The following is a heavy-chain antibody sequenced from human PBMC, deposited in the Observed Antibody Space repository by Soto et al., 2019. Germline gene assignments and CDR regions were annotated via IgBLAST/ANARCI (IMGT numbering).Heavy chain of an antibody. Sequence: QVQLVQSGAEVKKPGSSVKVSCKASGGTFSSYAISWVRQAPGQGLEWMGGIIPIFGTANYAQKLQGRVTSAADKSTSSAYMELSSLRSEDTAVYYCARGITMNRPLDYWGQGTLVTVSS. CDR1: GGTFSSYA. J-gene: IGHJ4*02. D-gene: IGHD3-22*01. V-gene: IGHV1-69*14. CDR3: ARGITMNRPLDY. CDR2: IIPIFGTA.